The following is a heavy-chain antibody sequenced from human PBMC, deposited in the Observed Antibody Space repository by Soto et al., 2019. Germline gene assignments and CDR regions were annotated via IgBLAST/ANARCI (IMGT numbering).Heavy chain of an antibody. J-gene: IGHJ4*02. CDR3: AKLDFWSGPTPFDY. CDR1: GFTFSSYG. CDR2: ISYDGSNK. V-gene: IGHV3-30*18. D-gene: IGHD3-3*01. Sequence: GGSLRLSCAASGFTFSSYGMHWVRQAPGKGLEWVAVISYDGSNKYYADSVKGRFTISRDNSKNTLYLQMNSLRAEDTAVYYCAKLDFWSGPTPFDYWGQGTLVTVSS.